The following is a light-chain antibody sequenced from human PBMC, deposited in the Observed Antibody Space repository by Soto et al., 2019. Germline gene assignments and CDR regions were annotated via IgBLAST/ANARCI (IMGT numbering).Light chain of an antibody. CDR1: QSISNY. CDR3: QQRSTWPT. Sequence: EIVLTQSPATLSLSPGDGATLSCRASQSISNYLAWYQQKPGQAPRLLIHDASNRATGVPARFSGTGSGTDFTLTISSLEPEDFAVYYCQQRSTWPTFGQGTKVEIE. J-gene: IGKJ1*01. V-gene: IGKV3-11*01. CDR2: DAS.